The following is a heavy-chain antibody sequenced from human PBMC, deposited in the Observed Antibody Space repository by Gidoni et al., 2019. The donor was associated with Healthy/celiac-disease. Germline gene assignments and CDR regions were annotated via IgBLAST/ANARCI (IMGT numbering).Heavy chain of an antibody. CDR2: ISYDVSNK. CDR1: GFTFSSYA. D-gene: IGHD3-10*01. J-gene: IGHJ4*02. CDR3: ARDERITMVRGDNYFDY. V-gene: IGHV3-30-3*01. Sequence: QVQLVESGGGVVQPGRSLRLSCAAAGFTFSSYAMHWVRQAPGKGREWVAVISYDVSNKYYADSVKGRFTISRDNSKNTLYLQMNSLRAEDTAVYYCARDERITMVRGDNYFDYWGQGTLVTVSS.